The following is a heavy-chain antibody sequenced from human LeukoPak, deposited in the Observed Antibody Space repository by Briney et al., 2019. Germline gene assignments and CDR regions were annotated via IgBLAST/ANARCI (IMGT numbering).Heavy chain of an antibody. J-gene: IGHJ4*02. V-gene: IGHV4-39*06. CDR2: IYFSGST. D-gene: IGHD6-19*01. CDR3: AREAVPGIAVAGTN. CDR1: GGSIMSTNYY. Sequence: SETLSLTCTVSGGSIMSTNYYWGWIRQPPGKGLEWIGTIYFSGSTYYNPSLESRITISMDTSKHHFTLNLTSMTAADTAVYYCAREAVPGIAVAGTNWGQGTLVTVSS.